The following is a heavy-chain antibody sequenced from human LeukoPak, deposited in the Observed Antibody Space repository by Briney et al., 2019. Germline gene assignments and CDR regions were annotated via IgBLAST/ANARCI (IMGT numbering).Heavy chain of an antibody. CDR2: INWNGGST. CDR3: AREPGGGTTGSYAFDI. J-gene: IGHJ3*02. D-gene: IGHD1-7*01. Sequence: GGSLRLSCAASGLTFDDYGMSWVRQAPGKGLEWVSGINWNGGSTGYADSVKGRFTISRDNAKNSLYLQMNSLRAEDTALYYCAREPGGGTTGSYAFDIWGQGTMVTVSS. V-gene: IGHV3-20*04. CDR1: GLTFDDYG.